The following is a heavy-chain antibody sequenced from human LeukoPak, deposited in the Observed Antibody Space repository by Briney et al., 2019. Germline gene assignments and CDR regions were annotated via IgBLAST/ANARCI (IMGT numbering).Heavy chain of an antibody. V-gene: IGHV3-73*01. J-gene: IGHJ3*02. CDR3: TRNEVGATIDI. D-gene: IGHD1-26*01. CDR1: GFTFSGSA. Sequence: GGSLRLSCAASGFTFSGSAIHWVRQASGKGLEWVGRIRSKANSYATAYAASVKDRFTIPRDDSKNTAYLQMNSLKTEDTAVYYRTRNEVGATIDIWGQGTTVTVSS. CDR2: IRSKANSYAT.